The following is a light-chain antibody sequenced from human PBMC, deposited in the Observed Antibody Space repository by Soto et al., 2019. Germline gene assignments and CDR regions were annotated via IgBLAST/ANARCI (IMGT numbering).Light chain of an antibody. V-gene: IGLV2-14*01. CDR1: SSDVGGYNY. CDR2: EVN. Sequence: QSALTQPASVSGSPGQSITISCTGTSSDVGGYNYVSWYQQHPGKAPKLMIYEVNNRPSGVSNRFSASKSGNTASLTISGLQAEDEGDYYCSSYTSSSIVVFGGGTKVTVL. J-gene: IGLJ2*01. CDR3: SSYTSSSIVV.